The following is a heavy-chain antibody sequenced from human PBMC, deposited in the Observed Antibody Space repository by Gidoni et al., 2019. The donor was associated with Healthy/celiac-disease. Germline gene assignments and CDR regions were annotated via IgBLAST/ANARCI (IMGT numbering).Heavy chain of an antibody. CDR3: ARDRNPAYPRITGYSSQFQH. CDR1: GFTFRSYA. Sequence: QVQLVESGGGVVQPGRSLRLSCAASGFTFRSYAMHWVRQAPGKGLEWVAVISYDGSNKYYADSVKGRFTISRDNSKNTLYLQMNSLRAEDTAVYYCARDRNPAYPRITGYSSQFQHWGQGTLVTVSS. V-gene: IGHV3-30-3*01. D-gene: IGHD6-13*01. J-gene: IGHJ1*01. CDR2: ISYDGSNK.